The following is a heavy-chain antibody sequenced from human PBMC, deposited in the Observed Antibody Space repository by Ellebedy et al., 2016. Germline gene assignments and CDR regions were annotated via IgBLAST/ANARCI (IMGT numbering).Heavy chain of an antibody. CDR1: GFTFSSYS. Sequence: GGSLRLXXAASGFTFSSYSMNWVRQAPGKGLEWVSYISSSSSTIYYADSVKGRFTISRDNAKNSLYLQMNSLRDEDTAVYYCARDFPTTVTTRASLDYWGQGTLVTVSS. D-gene: IGHD4-17*01. CDR3: ARDFPTTVTTRASLDY. J-gene: IGHJ4*02. CDR2: ISSSSSTI. V-gene: IGHV3-48*02.